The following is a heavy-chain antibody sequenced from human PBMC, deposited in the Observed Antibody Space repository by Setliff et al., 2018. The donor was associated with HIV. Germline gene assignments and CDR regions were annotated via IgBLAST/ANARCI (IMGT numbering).Heavy chain of an antibody. V-gene: IGHV4-34*01. D-gene: IGHD1-1*01. CDR2: IDHSGST. CDR1: DGSFSGYY. CDR3: ARALANWVGRRAFDI. Sequence: PSETLSLTCAVYDGSFSGYYWSWIRQPPGKGREGIGEIDHSGSTHYNPSLKSRVTISVDTSKKQFSLRLGTVTAADTAVYFCARALANWVGRRAFDIWGQGTMVTVSS. J-gene: IGHJ3*02.